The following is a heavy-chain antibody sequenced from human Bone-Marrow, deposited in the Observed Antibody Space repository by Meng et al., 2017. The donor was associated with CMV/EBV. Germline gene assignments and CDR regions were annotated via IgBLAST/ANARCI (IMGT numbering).Heavy chain of an antibody. J-gene: IGHJ6*02. CDR2: IYYSGAT. D-gene: IGHD2-2*01. CDR3: AGYCSSTSCRYYYYGMDV. V-gene: IGHV4-59*02. CDR1: GGSVTSYY. Sequence: GSLRLSCTVSGGSVTSYYWSWVRLPPGKGLEWIGYIYYSGATDYNPSLKSRVTISVDTSEKQFSLRLSSVTAADTAVYYCAGYCSSTSCRYYYYGMDVWGQGTTVTVSS.